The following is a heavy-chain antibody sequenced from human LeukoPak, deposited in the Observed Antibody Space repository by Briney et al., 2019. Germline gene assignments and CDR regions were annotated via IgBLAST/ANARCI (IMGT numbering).Heavy chain of an antibody. CDR3: ARDRFGYIYGSFDY. CDR2: MTYDGGNK. Sequence: GGSLRLSCVASGFSFRGYAMHWVRRAPGKGLERVADMTYDGGNKHYTDSVKGRFTISRDNSKNTLYLQMNSLRAEDTALYYCARDRFGYIYGSFDYWGQGTLVTVSS. V-gene: IGHV3-30-3*01. D-gene: IGHD5-18*01. J-gene: IGHJ4*02. CDR1: GFSFRGYA.